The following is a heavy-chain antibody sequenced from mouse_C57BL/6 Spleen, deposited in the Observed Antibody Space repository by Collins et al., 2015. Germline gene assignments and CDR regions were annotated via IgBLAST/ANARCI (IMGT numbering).Heavy chain of an antibody. CDR1: GFTFTDYY. CDR3: ARLSTVVLGDFDV. D-gene: IGHD1-1*01. J-gene: IGHJ1*01. Sequence: EVKLVESGGGLVQPGGSLRLSCATSGFTFTDYYMSWVRQPPGKALEWLGFIRNKANGYTTEYSASVKGRFTISRDNSQSILYLQMNTLRAEDSATYYCARLSTVVLGDFDVWGAGTTVTVSS. CDR2: IRNKANGYTT. V-gene: IGHV7-3*02.